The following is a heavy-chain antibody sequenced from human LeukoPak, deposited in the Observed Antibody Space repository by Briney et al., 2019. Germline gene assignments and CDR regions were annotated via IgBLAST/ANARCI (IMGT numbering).Heavy chain of an antibody. V-gene: IGHV4-59*01. D-gene: IGHD6-19*01. CDR2: IYYSGST. Sequence: ASETLSLTCTVSGGSISSYYLSWIRQPPGKGLEWIGYIYYSGSTNYNPSLKSRVTISVDTSKNQFSLKLSSVTAADTAVYYCARRLVQSAFDIWGQGTMVTVSS. CDR3: ARRLVQSAFDI. CDR1: GGSISSYY. J-gene: IGHJ3*02.